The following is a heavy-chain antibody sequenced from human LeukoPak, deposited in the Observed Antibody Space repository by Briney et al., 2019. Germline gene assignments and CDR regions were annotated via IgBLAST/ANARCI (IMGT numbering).Heavy chain of an antibody. CDR3: AKDGQSFNSMYDYFDS. J-gene: IGHJ4*02. D-gene: IGHD2-8*01. V-gene: IGHV3-23*01. Sequence: GGSLRLSCSASGFTFRNFAISWVRQAPGKGLEWVSSIGGGDTHYADSVKGRFTISRDDSRSTVDLQMSSLRAEDTAVYYCAKDGQSFNSMYDYFDSWGQGNLVTVSS. CDR2: IGGGDT. CDR1: GFTFRNFA.